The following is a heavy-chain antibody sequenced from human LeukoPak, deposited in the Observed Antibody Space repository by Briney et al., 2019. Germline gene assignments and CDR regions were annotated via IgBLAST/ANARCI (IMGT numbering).Heavy chain of an antibody. Sequence: SQTLSLTCTVSGGSISSGGYYWSWIRQHPGKGLEWIGYIYYSGSTYYNPSLKSRVTISVDTSKNQFSLKLSSVTAADTAVYYCARARYDSSGYYRLGEIDYWGQGTLVTVSS. CDR1: GGSISSGGYY. CDR3: ARARYDSSGYYRLGEIDY. D-gene: IGHD3-22*01. CDR2: IYYSGST. V-gene: IGHV4-31*03. J-gene: IGHJ4*02.